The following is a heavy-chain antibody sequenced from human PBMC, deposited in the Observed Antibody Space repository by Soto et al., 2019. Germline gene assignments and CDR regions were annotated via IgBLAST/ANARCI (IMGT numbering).Heavy chain of an antibody. CDR1: GGSISSYY. CDR2: IYYSGST. CDR3: ASIPSDHRDYDFWSGPKGFYYYYGMDV. Sequence: SETLSLTCTVSGGSISSYYWSWIRQPPGKGLEWIGYIYYSGSTNYNPSLKSRVTISVDTSKNQFSLKLSSVTAADTAVYYCASIPSDHRDYDFWSGPKGFYYYYGMDVWGQGTTVTVSS. V-gene: IGHV4-59*01. J-gene: IGHJ6*02. D-gene: IGHD3-3*01.